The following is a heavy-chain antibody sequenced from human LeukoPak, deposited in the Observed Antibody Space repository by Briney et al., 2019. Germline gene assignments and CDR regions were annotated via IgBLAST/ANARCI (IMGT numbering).Heavy chain of an antibody. CDR1: GYTFSTYG. J-gene: IGHJ3*01. Sequence: ASVKVSCKASGYTFSTYGITWVRQAPGQGLEWMGWISAYNGNTNYAQMLQGRVIMTTDTSTSTAYMELRSLRSDDTAVYYCARGEVVVLTTALTAAFDLWGQGTMVTVSS. V-gene: IGHV1-18*01. CDR3: ARGEVVVLTTALTAAFDL. CDR2: ISAYNGNT. D-gene: IGHD3-22*01.